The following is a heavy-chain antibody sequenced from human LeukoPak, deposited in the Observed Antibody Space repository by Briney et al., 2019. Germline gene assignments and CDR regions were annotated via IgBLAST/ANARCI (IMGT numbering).Heavy chain of an antibody. J-gene: IGHJ6*03. CDR2: IYYSGST. CDR1: GGSISSYY. Sequence: SETLSLTCTVSGGSISSYYWSWIRQPPGKGLEWIGYIYYSGSTNYNPSLKSRVTISVDTSKNQFSLKLSSVTAADTAVHYCARGGTGYGLYYYYYYYMDVWGKGTTVTVSS. CDR3: ARGGTGYGLYYYYYYYMDV. D-gene: IGHD5-18*01. V-gene: IGHV4-59*01.